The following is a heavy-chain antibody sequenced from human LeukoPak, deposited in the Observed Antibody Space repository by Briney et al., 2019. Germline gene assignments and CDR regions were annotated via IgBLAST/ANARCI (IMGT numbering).Heavy chain of an antibody. CDR1: GGTFSSYA. V-gene: IGHV1-69*13. J-gene: IGHJ6*02. CDR3: ARGRVRWELPQYYYYYYGMDV. Sequence: ASVKVSSKASGGTFSSYAISWVRQAPGQGLEWMGGIIPIFGTANYAQKFQGRVTITADESTSTAYMELSSLRSEDTAVYYCARGRVRWELPQYYYYYYGMDVWGQGTTVTVSS. D-gene: IGHD1-26*01. CDR2: IIPIFGTA.